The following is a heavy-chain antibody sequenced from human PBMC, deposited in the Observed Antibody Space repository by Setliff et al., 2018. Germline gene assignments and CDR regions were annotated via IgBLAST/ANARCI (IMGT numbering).Heavy chain of an antibody. CDR2: INPHSGAI. CDR3: ARDPGDTSYYYDTGAYYCDH. D-gene: IGHD3-22*01. CDR1: GYTFTAYY. J-gene: IGHJ5*02. Sequence: GASVKVSCKASGYTFTAYYMHWVRQAPGQGLEWMGYINPHSGAIDYAQKFQGRVTMTRDTSISTAYLDLSRLTSDDTAVYFCARDPGDTSYYYDTGAYYCDHWGQGTLVTVSS. V-gene: IGHV1-2*02.